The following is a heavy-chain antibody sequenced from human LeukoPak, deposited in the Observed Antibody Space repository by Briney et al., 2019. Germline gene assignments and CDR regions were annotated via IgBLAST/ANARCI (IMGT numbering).Heavy chain of an antibody. J-gene: IGHJ4*02. CDR3: ARDIRVGYCSSTSCYFLDY. D-gene: IGHD2-2*03. V-gene: IGHV1-18*01. Sequence: ASVKVSCKASGYTFNSYGISWVRQAPGQGHEWIGWISAYNGNTNYAQKLQVRVTMTTDTSTSTAYMELRSLRSDDTAVYYCARDIRVGYCSSTSCYFLDYWGQGTLVTVSS. CDR1: GYTFNSYG. CDR2: ISAYNGNT.